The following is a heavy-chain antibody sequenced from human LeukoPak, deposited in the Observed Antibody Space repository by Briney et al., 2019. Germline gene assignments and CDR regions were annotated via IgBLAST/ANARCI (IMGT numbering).Heavy chain of an antibody. D-gene: IGHD3-22*01. J-gene: IGHJ4*02. CDR2: IHYSGNS. CDR1: GGSISRYY. CDR3: SRGVSYYYDSSGYWIDY. V-gene: IGHV4-59*01. Sequence: SETLSLTCTVSGGSISRYYWSWIRQPPGEGLEWIGHIHYSGNSNYNPSLKSRATISVDTSKNQFSLKLSSVTAADTAVYYCSRGVSYYYDSSGYWIDYWGQGTLVTVSS.